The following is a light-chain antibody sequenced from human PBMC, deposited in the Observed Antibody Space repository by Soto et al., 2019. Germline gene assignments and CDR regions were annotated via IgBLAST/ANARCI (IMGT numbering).Light chain of an antibody. J-gene: IGKJ1*01. CDR1: QSVDWY. Sequence: EIVLTQSPATLYLSPGDRATLSCRASQSVDWYVAWYQQKPGQAPRLLIYDALKRATGTPDRFSGSGSGTDFTLTISRLEPEDFAVYYCQQYGSLSWTFGQGTKVEIK. V-gene: IGKV3-11*01. CDR3: QQYGSLSWT. CDR2: DAL.